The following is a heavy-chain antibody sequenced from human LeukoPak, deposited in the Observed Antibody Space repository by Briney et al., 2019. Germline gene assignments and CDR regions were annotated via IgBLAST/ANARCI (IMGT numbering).Heavy chain of an antibody. Sequence: GGSLRLSCAASGFTFSSYGMHWVRQAPGKGLEWVAVISYDGSNKYYADSVKGRFTISRDNSKNTLYPQMNSLRAEDTAVYYCAKDHVVPAAMNTLYYYYGMDVWGKGTTVTVSS. CDR3: AKDHVVPAAMNTLYYYYGMDV. CDR2: ISYDGSNK. D-gene: IGHD2-2*01. J-gene: IGHJ6*04. V-gene: IGHV3-30*18. CDR1: GFTFSSYG.